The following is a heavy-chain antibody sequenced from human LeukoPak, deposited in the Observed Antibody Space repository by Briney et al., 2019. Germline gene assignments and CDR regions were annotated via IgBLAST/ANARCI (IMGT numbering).Heavy chain of an antibody. J-gene: IGHJ4*02. D-gene: IGHD1-26*01. Sequence: PGGSLRLSCAASGFTFSDYDMHWVRQATGKGLEWVSAIGTAGDTYYADSVKGRFTISRDNSKNTLYLQMNSLRAEDTAVYYCAKESGATTCVDYWGQGTLVTVSS. CDR1: GFTFSDYD. V-gene: IGHV3-13*01. CDR2: IGTAGDT. CDR3: AKESGATTCVDY.